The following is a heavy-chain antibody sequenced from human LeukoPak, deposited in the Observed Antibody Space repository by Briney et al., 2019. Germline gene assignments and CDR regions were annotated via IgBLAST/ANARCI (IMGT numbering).Heavy chain of an antibody. J-gene: IGHJ4*02. V-gene: IGHV4-34*01. CDR1: GGSFSGYY. CDR3: ARGLKRGYSGSYIDY. Sequence: PSETLSLTCVVYGGSFSGYYWSWIRQPPGKGLEWIGEINHSGSTNYNPSLKSRVTISVDTSKNQFSLKLSSVTAADTAVYYCARGLKRGYSGSYIDYWGQGTLVTVSS. CDR2: INHSGST. D-gene: IGHD5-12*01.